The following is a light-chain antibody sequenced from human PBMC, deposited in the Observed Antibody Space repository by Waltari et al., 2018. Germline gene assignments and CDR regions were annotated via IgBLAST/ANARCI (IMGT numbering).Light chain of an antibody. CDR1: TSNIGAGHD. J-gene: IGLJ2*01. CDR2: GNN. CDR3: QSFDNMLSGGVV. Sequence: QSVLTQPPSVSGTPGQRVTISCSGSTSNIGAGHDVNWYQPLPGTAPKLLIYGNNNRPSGVPDRFSGSKSGTSASLAITGLQADDEADYFCQSFDNMLSGGVVFGGGTKLAVL. V-gene: IGLV1-40*01.